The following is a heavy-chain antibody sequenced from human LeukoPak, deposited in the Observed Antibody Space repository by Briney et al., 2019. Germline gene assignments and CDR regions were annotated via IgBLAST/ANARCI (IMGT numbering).Heavy chain of an antibody. CDR1: GVSVGNNVYY. CDR2: IYYNVDT. J-gene: IGHJ4*02. Sequence: PAGTLSLTCTVSGVSVGNNVYYWGWNRQRQGKGREGVGYIYYNVDTNYNPSPKSRVIISIDTSSNQFSLRLNSMTAADTAVYSCARVLRAASWRSYDYWGQGSLVTVSS. V-gene: IGHV4-61*08. CDR3: ARVLRAASWRSYDY. D-gene: IGHD5-18*01.